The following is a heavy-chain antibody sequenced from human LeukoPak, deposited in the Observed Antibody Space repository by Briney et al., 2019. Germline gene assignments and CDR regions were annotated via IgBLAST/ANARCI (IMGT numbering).Heavy chain of an antibody. D-gene: IGHD3-10*01. Sequence: PSETLSLTCTVSGGSISGYYWSWIRQPPGKGLEWIGYIYYSGSTNYNPSLKSRVTISVDTSKNQFSLNLSSVTAADTALYYCARDSGTTGEVKFDPWGQGTLVTVSS. CDR3: ARDSGTTGEVKFDP. CDR2: IYYSGST. J-gene: IGHJ5*02. CDR1: GGSISGYY. V-gene: IGHV4-59*12.